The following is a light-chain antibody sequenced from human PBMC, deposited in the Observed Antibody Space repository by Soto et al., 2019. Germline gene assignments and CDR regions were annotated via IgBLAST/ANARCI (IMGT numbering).Light chain of an antibody. CDR3: AAWDYSLSGVV. V-gene: IGLV1-47*02. J-gene: IGLJ2*01. Sequence: QSVLTQPPSASGTPGQRVTLSCSGSSSNIGSNYVYWYQQLPGTAPKLLIYSNNQRPSWVPDRFSGSKSGTSASLAISGIRSDDEADYYCAAWDYSLSGVVCGGGTQLTVL. CDR1: SSNIGSNY. CDR2: SNN.